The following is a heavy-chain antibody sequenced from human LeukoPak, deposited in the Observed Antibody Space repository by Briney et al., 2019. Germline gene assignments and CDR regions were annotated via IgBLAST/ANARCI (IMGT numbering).Heavy chain of an antibody. V-gene: IGHV3-30*04. D-gene: IGHD6-19*01. CDR1: GFTFSSYA. Sequence: GGSLRLSCAASGFTFSSYAMHWVRQAPGKGLEWVAVISYDGSNKYYADSVKGRFTISRDNSKNTPYLQMNSLRAEDTAVYYCAKDWYKQWLGPGYWGQGTLVTVSS. CDR2: ISYDGSNK. CDR3: AKDWYKQWLGPGY. J-gene: IGHJ4*02.